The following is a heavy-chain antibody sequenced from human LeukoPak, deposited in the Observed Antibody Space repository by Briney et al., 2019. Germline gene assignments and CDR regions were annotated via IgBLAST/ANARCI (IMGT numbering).Heavy chain of an antibody. D-gene: IGHD5-24*01. Sequence: SETLSLTCTVSGGSISSSSYSWGWIRQPPGKGLEWIGSIYYSGSTYYNPSLKSRVTISVDTSKNQFSLKLSSVTAADTAVYYCARGRGWLQPFDYWGQGTLVTVSS. CDR3: ARGRGWLQPFDY. CDR2: IYYSGST. V-gene: IGHV4-39*07. CDR1: GGSISSSSYS. J-gene: IGHJ4*02.